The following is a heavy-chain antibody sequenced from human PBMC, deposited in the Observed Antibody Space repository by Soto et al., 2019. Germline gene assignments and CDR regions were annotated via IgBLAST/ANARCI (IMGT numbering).Heavy chain of an antibody. CDR1: GGTFSSYA. V-gene: IGHV1-69*13. J-gene: IGHJ4*02. D-gene: IGHD2-2*01. Sequence: XVKVSCKASGGTFSSYAISWVRHAPGQGLEWMGGIIPIFGTANYAQKFQGRVTITADESTSTAYMELSSLRSEDKAVYYCARVAVPAAMRGEPTFDYWGQGTLVTVSS. CDR2: IIPIFGTA. CDR3: ARVAVPAAMRGEPTFDY.